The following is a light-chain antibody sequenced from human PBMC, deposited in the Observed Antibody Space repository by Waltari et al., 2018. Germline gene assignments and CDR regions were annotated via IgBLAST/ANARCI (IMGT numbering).Light chain of an antibody. J-gene: IGLJ2*01. CDR2: EEY. V-gene: IGLV3-1*01. CDR3: HAWDTNTAV. CDR1: SLGAKY. Sequence: YELSQTPSVSVSPGQTATITCPGASLGAKYVSWYQQKAGHSPVRVIYEEYKRPSGIPDRFSGSSSGNTATLTISGTQAMDEADYYCHAWDTNTAVFGGGTKVTVL.